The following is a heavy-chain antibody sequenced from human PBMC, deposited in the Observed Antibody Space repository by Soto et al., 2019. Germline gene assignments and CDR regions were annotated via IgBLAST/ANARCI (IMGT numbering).Heavy chain of an antibody. CDR1: GFSLNTRGVG. Sequence: QITLKESGPTLVKPTQTLTLTCTFSGFSLNTRGVGVCWIRQPPGKTLVWFAHISWDGGKRDRPSLKTSLTVTKDATENRVGLTVTNMDPVDTATYYCAQGRGDLLPGHYYFGVWGQGTPVTVSS. CDR3: AQGRGDLLPGHYYFGV. CDR2: ISWDGGK. D-gene: IGHD3-9*01. V-gene: IGHV2-5*02. J-gene: IGHJ4*02.